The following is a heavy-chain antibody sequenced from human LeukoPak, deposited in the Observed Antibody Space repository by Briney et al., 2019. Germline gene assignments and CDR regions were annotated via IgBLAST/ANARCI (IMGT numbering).Heavy chain of an antibody. CDR1: GFTFDTYT. CDR3: ARVRTAYYPDY. V-gene: IGHV3-21*01. J-gene: IGHJ4*02. CDR2: ISSKSGYI. Sequence: PGGSLGLSCVASGFTFDTYTMNWVRQAPGKGLEWVSSISSKSGYIHYADSVKGRFLISRDNAKNSLSLQMNSLRAEDTAVYYCARVRTAYYPDYWGQGTLVTVSS. D-gene: IGHD3/OR15-3a*01.